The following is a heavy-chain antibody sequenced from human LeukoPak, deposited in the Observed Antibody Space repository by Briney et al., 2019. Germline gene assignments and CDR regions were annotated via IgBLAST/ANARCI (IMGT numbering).Heavy chain of an antibody. V-gene: IGHV3-48*02. CDR2: ISSSSSTI. Sequence: PGRSLRLSCAASGFTFSRYSMNWVRQAPGKGLEWVSYISSSSSTIYYADSVKGRFTISRDNAKNSLYLQMNSLRDEDTAVYYCARGPGRGSGSYYPEDYWGQGTLVTVSS. J-gene: IGHJ4*02. CDR1: GFTFSRYS. CDR3: ARGPGRGSGSYYPEDY. D-gene: IGHD3-10*01.